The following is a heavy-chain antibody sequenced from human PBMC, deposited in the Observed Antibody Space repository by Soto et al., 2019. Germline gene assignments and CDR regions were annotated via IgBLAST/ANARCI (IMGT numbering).Heavy chain of an antibody. Sequence: QVQLVESGGGVVQPGRSLRLSCAASGFTFSSYGMHWVRQAPGKGLEWVALISYDGSDKYYADSVKGRFIISRDNSKNTLYLQMNCLRVEDTAVYYCGAGQYFSDYWGQGTLVTVSS. CDR3: GAGQYFSDY. CDR2: ISYDGSDK. V-gene: IGHV3-30*03. CDR1: GFTFSSYG. D-gene: IGHD6-13*01. J-gene: IGHJ4*02.